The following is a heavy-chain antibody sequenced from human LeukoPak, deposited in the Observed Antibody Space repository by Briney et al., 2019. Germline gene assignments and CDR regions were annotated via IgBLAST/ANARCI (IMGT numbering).Heavy chain of an antibody. V-gene: IGHV3-23*01. CDR2: ISGSGGST. J-gene: IGHJ4*02. CDR3: AKDPSVVVAATVREELDY. Sequence: GGSLTLSCAASGFTFSSNAMSWDRQAPGKGLEWVSAISGSGGSTYYADSVKGRFTISRDNSKNTLYLQMNSLRAEDAAVYYCAKDPSVVVAATVREELDYWGQGTLVTVSS. CDR1: GFTFSSNA. D-gene: IGHD2-15*01.